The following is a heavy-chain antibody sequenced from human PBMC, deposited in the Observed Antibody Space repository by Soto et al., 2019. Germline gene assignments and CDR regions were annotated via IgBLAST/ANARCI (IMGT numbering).Heavy chain of an antibody. Sequence: SVKVSCKASGGTFSSYAISWVRQAPGQGLEWMGGIIPIFGTANYAQKFQGRVTITADESTSTAYMELSSLRSEDTAVYYCARGPPRDYSSSWYGYGAFDIWGQGTMVTVSS. CDR2: IIPIFGTA. CDR1: GGTFSSYA. J-gene: IGHJ3*02. D-gene: IGHD6-13*01. CDR3: ARGPPRDYSSSWYGYGAFDI. V-gene: IGHV1-69*13.